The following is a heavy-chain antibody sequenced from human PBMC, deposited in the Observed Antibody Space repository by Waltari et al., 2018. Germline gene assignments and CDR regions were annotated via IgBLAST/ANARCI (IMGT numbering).Heavy chain of an antibody. V-gene: IGHV1-2*06. J-gene: IGHJ6*02. CDR1: GYTFTGYY. CDR3: AREGIREYYYYYGMDV. D-gene: IGHD3-10*01. Sequence: QVQLVQSGAEVKKPGASVKVSCKASGYTFTGYYMHWVRQAPGQGLEWMGRINPNSGGTNYAQKLQGRVTMTRDTSISTAYMELSRLRSDDTAVYYCAREGIREYYYYYGMDVWGQGTTVTVSS. CDR2: INPNSGGT.